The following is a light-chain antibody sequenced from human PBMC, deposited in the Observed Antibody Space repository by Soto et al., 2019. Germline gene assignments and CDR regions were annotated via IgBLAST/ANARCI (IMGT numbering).Light chain of an antibody. CDR2: AAS. CDR3: QQSYSTPPYT. J-gene: IGKJ2*01. CDR1: QSISSY. V-gene: IGKV1-39*01. Sequence: DIQMTQSPSSLSASVGDRVTITCRASQSISSYLNWYHQKPGKAPKLLIYAASSLQSGVPSRFSGSRSGTDFTLTISSLQPEDFATYYCQQSYSTPPYTFGQGTKLEIK.